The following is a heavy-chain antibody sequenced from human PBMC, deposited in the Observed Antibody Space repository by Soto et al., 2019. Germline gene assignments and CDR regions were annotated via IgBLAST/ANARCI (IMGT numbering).Heavy chain of an antibody. CDR2: IIPIFGTA. J-gene: IGHJ4*02. V-gene: IGHV1-69*05. D-gene: IGHD3-10*01. Sequence: QVQLVQSGAEVKKPGSSVKVSCMASGGTFSSYAISWVRQAPGQGLEWMGGIIPIFGTANYAQKFQGRVTITXXDXTXIAYMELSSLRSEDTAVYYCASALGTRVRGVITLDYWGQGTLVTVSS. CDR3: ASALGTRVRGVITLDY. CDR1: GGTFSSYA.